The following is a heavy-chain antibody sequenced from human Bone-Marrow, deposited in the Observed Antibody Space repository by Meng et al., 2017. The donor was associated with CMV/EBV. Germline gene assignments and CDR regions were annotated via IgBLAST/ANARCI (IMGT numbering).Heavy chain of an antibody. J-gene: IGHJ3*02. Sequence: GGSLRLSCAVYGFTFSSYAMSWVRQAPGKGMEWVGFIRYDGSNKYYADSVKGRFTISRDNSKNTLYLQMNSLRAEDTAVYYCAKLPLTSPYGSGTNDAFDIWGQGTMVTVSS. V-gene: IGHV3-30*02. CDR1: GFTFSSYA. CDR3: AKLPLTSPYGSGTNDAFDI. D-gene: IGHD3-10*01. CDR2: IRYDGSNK.